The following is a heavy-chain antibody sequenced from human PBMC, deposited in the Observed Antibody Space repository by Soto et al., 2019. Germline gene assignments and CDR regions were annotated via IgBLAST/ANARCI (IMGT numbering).Heavy chain of an antibody. CDR2: ISDTGGST. D-gene: IGHD3-9*01. CDR1: GFIFSTYD. J-gene: IGHJ4*02. V-gene: IGHV3-23*01. Sequence: GGSLRLSCAASGFIFSTYDLNWVRQAPGEGLEWVSSISDTGGSTNYADSVKGRFTISRDNSKNTLYLRMNSLRAEDTAVYYCAKPTYDILTGYRRRTPGFHFDSWGQGTRVTVSS. CDR3: AKPTYDILTGYRRRTPGFHFDS.